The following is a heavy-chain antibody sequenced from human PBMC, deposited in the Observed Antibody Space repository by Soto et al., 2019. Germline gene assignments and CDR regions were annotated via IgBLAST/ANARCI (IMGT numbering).Heavy chain of an antibody. CDR1: GASSGTYY. D-gene: IGHD3-10*01. Sequence: QVQLQQWGAGLLKPSETLSLTCAVHGASSGTYYWTWIRQPPGKGLEWIGEINDSGSANHNPCLKSRVIISVDTSKNQFSLRLNSVTAADTAVYYCAGLRGYYYYIDVWGKGTTVTVSS. J-gene: IGHJ6*03. CDR2: INDSGSA. V-gene: IGHV4-34*01. CDR3: AGLRGYYYYIDV.